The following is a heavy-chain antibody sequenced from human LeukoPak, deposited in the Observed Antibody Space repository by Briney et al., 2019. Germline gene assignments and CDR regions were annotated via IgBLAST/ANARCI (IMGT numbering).Heavy chain of an antibody. CDR2: IWYDGSNK. J-gene: IGHJ6*03. CDR1: GFTFNSYA. Sequence: GGSLRLSCIPSGFTFNSYAMFWVRQASGKGLEWVSLIWYDGSNKYYADSVKGRFTISRDNSKNTLYLQMNSLRAEDTAVYYCARARGWQPNYYYYYMDVWGTGTTVTVSS. D-gene: IGHD2-15*01. V-gene: IGHV3-33*07. CDR3: ARARGWQPNYYYYYMDV.